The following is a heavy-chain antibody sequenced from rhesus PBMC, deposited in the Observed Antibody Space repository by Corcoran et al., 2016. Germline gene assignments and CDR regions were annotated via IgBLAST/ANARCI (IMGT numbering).Heavy chain of an antibody. J-gene: IGHJ5-2*02. CDR1: GASISYNW. D-gene: IGHD6-31*01. CDR2: INGNVGNS. CDR3: ARDEHSPGWALDV. V-gene: IGHV4-80*01. Sequence: QVQLQESGPGLVKPSETLSLTCTVSGASISYNWCSWIRQPPGKGLELMGEINGNVGNSTYNPSLKSRVTISKDASKNQFSLKMTSVTAADTALYYCARDEHSPGWALDVWGRGVLVTVSS.